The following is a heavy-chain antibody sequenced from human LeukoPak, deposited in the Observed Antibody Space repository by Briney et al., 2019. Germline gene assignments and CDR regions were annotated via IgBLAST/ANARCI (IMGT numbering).Heavy chain of an antibody. Sequence: GGSLRLSCAASGFTFSTYGMYWVRQAPGKGLEWAARIWNDGSKKYYADSVKGRFTISRDNSKKTLYLQMNSLRAEDTAVYYCGKGAFCTGYSEYFDPWGQGILVTVSS. D-gene: IGHD3/OR15-3a*01. J-gene: IGHJ4*02. V-gene: IGHV3-33*06. CDR2: IWNDGSKK. CDR3: GKGAFCTGYSEYFDP. CDR1: GFTFSTYG.